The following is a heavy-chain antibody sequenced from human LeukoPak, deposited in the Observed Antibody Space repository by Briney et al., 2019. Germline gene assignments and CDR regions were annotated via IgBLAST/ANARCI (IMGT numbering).Heavy chain of an antibody. J-gene: IGHJ5*02. CDR1: GGAISSSSYY. V-gene: IGHV4-39*01. CDR2: IYCSGST. CDR3: ARHQRTYGSGSLNWFDP. Sequence: PSGTLSLTCTVSGGAISSSSYYWGWIRQPPGKGLEGIGGIYCSGSTYSNPSLKSRVTISVDTSKNQFSLKLSSVTAADTAVYYCARHQRTYGSGSLNWFDPWGQGTQVTVSS. D-gene: IGHD3-10*01.